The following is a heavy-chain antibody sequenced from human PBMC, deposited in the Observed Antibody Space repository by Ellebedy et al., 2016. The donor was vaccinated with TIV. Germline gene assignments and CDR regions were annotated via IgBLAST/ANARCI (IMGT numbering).Heavy chain of an antibody. Sequence: GGSLRLXXAASGFIFSIYSMNWVRQAPGKGLEWVSSISSSSSYIYYADSLKGRLTISRDNAKDSLYLQMNSLRAEDTGVYYCARARVGRHCSGTSCYGDVFDIWGQGTMVTVSS. CDR2: ISSSSSYI. CDR3: ARARVGRHCSGTSCYGDVFDI. D-gene: IGHD2-2*01. V-gene: IGHV3-21*01. CDR1: GFIFSIYS. J-gene: IGHJ3*02.